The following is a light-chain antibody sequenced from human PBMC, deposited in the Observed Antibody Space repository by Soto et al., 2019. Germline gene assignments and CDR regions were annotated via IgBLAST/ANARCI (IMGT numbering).Light chain of an antibody. V-gene: IGLV2-14*01. J-gene: IGLJ1*01. CDR3: SSYTSNSTVV. CDR1: SSDVGGYNF. Sequence: QSALTQPASVSGSPGQSIAISCTGTSSDVGGYNFVSWYQQHPGKAPKGMIYDVSNRPSGVSNRFSGSKSGNTASLTISGLQAEDEADYYCSSYTSNSTVVFGTGTKRTVL. CDR2: DVS.